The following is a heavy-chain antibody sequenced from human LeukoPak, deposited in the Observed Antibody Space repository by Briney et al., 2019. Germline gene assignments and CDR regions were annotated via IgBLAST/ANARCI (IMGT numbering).Heavy chain of an antibody. CDR1: GFTFSSYS. CDR3: AKNCYDSSGLFDY. D-gene: IGHD3-22*01. J-gene: IGHJ4*02. Sequence: GGSLRLSCAASGFTFSSYSMNWVRQAPGKGLEWVSSISSSSSYIYYADSVKGRFTISRDNAKNSLYLQMNSLRAEDTAVYYCAKNCYDSSGLFDYWGQGTLVTVSS. V-gene: IGHV3-21*01. CDR2: ISSSSSYI.